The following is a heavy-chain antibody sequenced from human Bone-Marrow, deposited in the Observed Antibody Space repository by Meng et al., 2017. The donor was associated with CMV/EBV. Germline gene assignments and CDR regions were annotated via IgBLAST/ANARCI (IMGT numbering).Heavy chain of an antibody. CDR2: IIPIFGTA. CDR1: TFSSYA. CDR3: ASITIFGVVTGSGWFDP. V-gene: IGHV1-69*05. J-gene: IGHJ5*02. D-gene: IGHD3-3*01. Sequence: TFSSYAISWVRQAPGQGLEWMGGIIPIFGTASYAQKFQGRVTITTDESTSTAYMELSSLRSEDTAVYYCASITIFGVVTGSGWFDPWGQGTLVTVSS.